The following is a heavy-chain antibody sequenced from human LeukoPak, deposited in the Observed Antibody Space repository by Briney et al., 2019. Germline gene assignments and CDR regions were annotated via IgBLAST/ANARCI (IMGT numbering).Heavy chain of an antibody. Sequence: SETLSLTCTVSGGSISTYYWSWIRQPPGKGLDWIGNIYSSGSTNYSPSLKSRVTISIDTSKNHFSLKLSSVTAADTAVYYCARRGSSFRHWYFDLWGRGTLVTVSS. D-gene: IGHD6-6*01. CDR2: IYSSGST. V-gene: IGHV4-4*09. CDR1: GGSISTYY. CDR3: ARRGSSFRHWYFDL. J-gene: IGHJ2*01.